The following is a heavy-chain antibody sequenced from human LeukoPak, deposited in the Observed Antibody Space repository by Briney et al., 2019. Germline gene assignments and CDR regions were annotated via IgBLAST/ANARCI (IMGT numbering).Heavy chain of an antibody. CDR2: INHSGST. CDR3: ARISVGATVDY. V-gene: IGHV4-34*01. CDR1: GGSFSGYY. D-gene: IGHD1-26*01. Sequence: KPSETLSLTCAVYGGSFSGYYWSWIRQPPGKGLEWIGEINHSGSTNYNPSLKSRVTISVDTAQNQFSLKLSSVTAADTAVYYCARISVGATVDYWGQGTLVTVSS. J-gene: IGHJ4*02.